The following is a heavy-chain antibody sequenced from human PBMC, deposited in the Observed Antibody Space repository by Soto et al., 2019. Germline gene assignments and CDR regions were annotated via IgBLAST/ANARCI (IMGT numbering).Heavy chain of an antibody. D-gene: IGHD3-10*01. CDR2: IYYSGST. J-gene: IGHJ6*03. V-gene: IGHV4-59*08. Sequence: SETLSLTCTVSGGSISSYYWSWIRQPPGKGLEWIGYIYYSGSTNYNPSLKSRVTISVDTSKNQFSLKLSSVTAADTAVYYCARSSGSYYYYYYYMDVWDKGTTVTVSS. CDR3: ARSSGSYYYYYYYMDV. CDR1: GGSISSYY.